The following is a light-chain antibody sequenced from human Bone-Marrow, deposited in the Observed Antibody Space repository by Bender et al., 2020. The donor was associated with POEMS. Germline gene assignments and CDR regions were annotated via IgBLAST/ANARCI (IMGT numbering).Light chain of an antibody. Sequence: QSALTQPASVSGSPGQSITISCTGTSSDVGTYDLVSWYQHHSGKAPKLIIYEVSQRPSGVSDRFSASKSGNAASLTVSGLRAEDEADYYCCSYAGTSTQFVFGGGTRLTVL. CDR2: EVS. CDR1: SSDVGTYDL. V-gene: IGLV2-23*02. CDR3: CSYAGTSTQFV. J-gene: IGLJ2*01.